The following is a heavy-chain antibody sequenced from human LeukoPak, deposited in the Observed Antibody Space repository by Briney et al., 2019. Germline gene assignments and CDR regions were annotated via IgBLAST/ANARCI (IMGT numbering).Heavy chain of an antibody. J-gene: IGHJ4*02. V-gene: IGHV4-39*01. CDR2: IYYRGNT. CDR1: GDSISSYNYF. Sequence: SDTLSLTCTVSGDSISSYNYFCAWIRQPPGKGLEWVGRIYYRGNTYYNPSLKSRVTLSADTPKNQFSLKVTSVTATDTAVYYCARASSGYYWDFDYWGQGDLVTVSS. CDR3: ARASSGYYWDFDY. D-gene: IGHD3-22*01.